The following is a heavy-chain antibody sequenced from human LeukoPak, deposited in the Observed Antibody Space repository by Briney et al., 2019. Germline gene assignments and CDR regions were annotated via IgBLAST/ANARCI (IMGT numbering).Heavy chain of an antibody. J-gene: IGHJ6*03. CDR3: ARGKITIFGVVIWYMDV. Sequence: SETLSLTCAVYGGSFSGYYWSWIRQPPGKGLEWIGEINHSGSTNYNPSLKSRVTISVDTSKNQFSLKLSSVTAADTAVYYCARGKITIFGVVIWYMDVWGKGTTVTASS. CDR2: INHSGST. V-gene: IGHV4-34*01. D-gene: IGHD3-3*01. CDR1: GGSFSGYY.